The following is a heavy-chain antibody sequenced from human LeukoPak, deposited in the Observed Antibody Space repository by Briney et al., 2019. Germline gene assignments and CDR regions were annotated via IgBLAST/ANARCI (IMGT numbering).Heavy chain of an antibody. D-gene: IGHD5-12*01. Sequence: SETLSLTCTVSGGSISSYYWSWIRQPPGKGLEWIGYIYYSGSTNYSPSLKSRVTISVDTSKNQFSLKLSSVTAADTAVYYCARGSGYDYVDYWGQGTLVTVSS. CDR2: IYYSGST. V-gene: IGHV4-59*01. CDR1: GGSISSYY. CDR3: ARGSGYDYVDY. J-gene: IGHJ4*02.